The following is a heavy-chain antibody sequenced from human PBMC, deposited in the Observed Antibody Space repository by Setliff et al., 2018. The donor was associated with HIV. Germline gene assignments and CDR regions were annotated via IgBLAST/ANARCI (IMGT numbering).Heavy chain of an antibody. Sequence: SVKVSCKSSGGTFSSYAISWVRQAPGQGLEWMGGIIPIFNTANYAQKFQGRVTITADESTDTAYMELSSLRSEDTAVYYCARHAGYYDSSGYWYDAFDLWGQGTMVTVSS. CDR2: IIPIFNTA. V-gene: IGHV1-69*13. D-gene: IGHD3-22*01. J-gene: IGHJ3*01. CDR1: GGTFSSYA. CDR3: ARHAGYYDSSGYWYDAFDL.